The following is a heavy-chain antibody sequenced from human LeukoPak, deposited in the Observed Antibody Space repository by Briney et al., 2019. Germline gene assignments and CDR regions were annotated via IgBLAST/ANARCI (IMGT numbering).Heavy chain of an antibody. CDR2: ISAYNGNT. CDR3: ARDACSSTSCYEGVTSDY. Sequence: GASVKVSCKASGYTFTSYGISWVRQAPGQGLEWMGWISAYNGNTNYAQKLQGRVTMTTDTSTSTAYMELRSLRSDVTAVYYCARDACSSTSCYEGVTSDYWGQGTLVTVSS. J-gene: IGHJ4*02. D-gene: IGHD2-2*01. CDR1: GYTFTSYG. V-gene: IGHV1-18*01.